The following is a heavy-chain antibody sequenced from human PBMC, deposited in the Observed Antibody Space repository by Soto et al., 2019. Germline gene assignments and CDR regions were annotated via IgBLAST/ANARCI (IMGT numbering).Heavy chain of an antibody. Sequence: PGGSLRLSCAASGITFSDAWMTWVRQVPGKGLEWVGRVKSIADAGTTTYAAPVKGRFSISRDDSNSTLFLKMNSLKIEDTAVYYCTTGRYTFGLDSWGQGILVTVSS. CDR3: TTGRYTFGLDS. CDR2: VKSIADAGTT. J-gene: IGHJ4*02. V-gene: IGHV3-15*01. CDR1: GITFSDAW. D-gene: IGHD3-16*01.